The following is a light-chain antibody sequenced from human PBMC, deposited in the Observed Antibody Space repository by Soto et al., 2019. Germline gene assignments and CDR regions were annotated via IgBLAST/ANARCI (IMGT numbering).Light chain of an antibody. V-gene: IGLV2-14*03. CDR1: TSDFNYYNS. CDR2: NVS. J-gene: IGLJ1*01. Sequence: QSSLTQPAPLSGAPGQAVTLSCTWYTSDFNYYNSVSWYQHHPGQAPKLMIYNVSNRPSGVSYRFSGSKSGNTASLTISGLQAEDEADYYCTSYTSSTTYFFGTGTKVTVL. CDR3: TSYTSSTTYF.